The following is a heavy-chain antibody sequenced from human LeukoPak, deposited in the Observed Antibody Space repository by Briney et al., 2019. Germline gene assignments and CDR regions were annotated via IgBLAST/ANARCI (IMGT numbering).Heavy chain of an antibody. D-gene: IGHD2-2*01. CDR1: GGSISSSSYY. J-gene: IGHJ4*02. CDR2: IYYSGST. V-gene: IGHV4-39*01. Sequence: SETLSLTCTVSGGSISSSSYYWGWIRQPPGKGLEWIGSIYYSGSTYYNPSLKSRVTISVDTSKNQFSLKLSSVTAADTAVYYCARLARYVYCSSTSCRDYWGQGTLVTVSS. CDR3: ARLARYVYCSSTSCRDY.